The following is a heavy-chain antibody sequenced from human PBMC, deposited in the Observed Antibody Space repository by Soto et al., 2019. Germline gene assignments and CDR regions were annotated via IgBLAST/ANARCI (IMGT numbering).Heavy chain of an antibody. CDR1: GLSVSGNY. CDR3: ARYCSITSCHYPRAFDV. V-gene: IGHV3-66*01. Sequence: GGSLRLSCAASGLSVSGNYMTWVRQAPGKGLEWVSVIYIGGSTDYADSVKGRFTISRDNSKNTLYLQMNSLRAEDTAVYYCARYCSITSCHYPRAFDVWGQGTKVTVSS. CDR2: IYIGGST. D-gene: IGHD2-2*01. J-gene: IGHJ3*01.